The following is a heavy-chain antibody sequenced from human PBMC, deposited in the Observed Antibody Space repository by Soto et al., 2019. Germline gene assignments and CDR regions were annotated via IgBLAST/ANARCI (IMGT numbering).Heavy chain of an antibody. D-gene: IGHD2-2*01. J-gene: IGHJ4*02. CDR2: IWYDGRNK. CDR1: GFTFSSYG. Sequence: QVQLVESGGGVVQPGRSLRLSCAASGFTFSSYGMHWVRQAPGKGLEWVAVIWYDGRNKYYVDSVKGRFTISRDNSKNTLYLHIHSLRAEDTAVYYCSRDHHVVVPAALFDYWGQGTLVTVSS. CDR3: SRDHHVVVPAALFDY. V-gene: IGHV3-33*01.